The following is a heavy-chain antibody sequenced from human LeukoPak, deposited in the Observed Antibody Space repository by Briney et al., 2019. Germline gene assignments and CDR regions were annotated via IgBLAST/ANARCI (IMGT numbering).Heavy chain of an antibody. CDR3: ATEGSIHYIGLYFDY. CDR1: GHTLNEVS. J-gene: IGHJ4*02. Sequence: ASVKVSCNVSGHTLNEVSIHWVRQVPGKGLEWMGGFDPEDGETIYAQKFQGRVTMTEDISTETAYMELSSLRSEDTAMYYCATEGSIHYIGLYFDYWGQGTLLTVSS. D-gene: IGHD3-16*02. CDR2: FDPEDGET. V-gene: IGHV1-24*01.